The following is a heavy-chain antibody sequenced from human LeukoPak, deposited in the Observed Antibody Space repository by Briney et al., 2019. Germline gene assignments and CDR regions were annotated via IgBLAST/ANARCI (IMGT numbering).Heavy chain of an antibody. J-gene: IGHJ3*02. D-gene: IGHD5-18*01. CDR3: ARDRVAMDYAFDI. V-gene: IGHV3-74*01. Sequence: GGSLRLSCAASGFTFSSYWMNWVRQAPGKGLVWVSRIASDGSSTTYADSVKGRFSISRDNAKNTLYLQMNSLRAEDTAVYYCARDRVAMDYAFDIWGQGTMVTVSS. CDR2: IASDGSST. CDR1: GFTFSSYW.